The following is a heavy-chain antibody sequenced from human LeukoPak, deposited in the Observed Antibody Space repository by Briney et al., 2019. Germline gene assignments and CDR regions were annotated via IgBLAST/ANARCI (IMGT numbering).Heavy chain of an antibody. CDR2: ISSSGSTI. CDR3: ARAIVVVAAKGENNSFDP. Sequence: GGSLRLSCAASGFTFSDYYMSWIRQAPGKGLEWVSYISSSGSTIYYADSVKGRFTISRDNAKNSLYLQMNSLRAEDTAVYYCARAIVVVAAKGENNSFDPWGQGTLVTVSS. D-gene: IGHD2-15*01. V-gene: IGHV3-11*01. CDR1: GFTFSDYY. J-gene: IGHJ5*02.